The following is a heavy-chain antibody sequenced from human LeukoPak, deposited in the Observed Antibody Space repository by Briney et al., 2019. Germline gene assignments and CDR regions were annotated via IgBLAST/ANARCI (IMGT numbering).Heavy chain of an antibody. Sequence: ASVKVSCKASGGTFRSYAISWVRQAPGQGLEWMGGIIPIFGTPNYAQKFQGRVTITADEATSTAYMELSSLRSEDTAVYYCARAAGYCSGGSCYNYMDVWGKGTTVTISS. J-gene: IGHJ6*03. CDR1: GGTFRSYA. CDR2: IIPIFGTP. V-gene: IGHV1-69*13. CDR3: ARAAGYCSGGSCYNYMDV. D-gene: IGHD2-15*01.